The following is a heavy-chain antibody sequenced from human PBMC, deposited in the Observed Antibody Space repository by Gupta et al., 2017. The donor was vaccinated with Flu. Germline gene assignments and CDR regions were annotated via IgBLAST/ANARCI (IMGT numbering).Heavy chain of an antibody. CDR2: INVAGST. J-gene: IGHJ6*04. D-gene: IGHD3-16*01. Sequence: QVQLRPWGDGLLKPSETLSFTCSVAGGTLGDFFWTRVRPAPGEGMEWVGEINVAGSTTFNPSLASRLTMSVDTSKNQFSLKLNSLTAADTAIYYCVGGREVPNSYYDLEVWDKGTTVTVSS. CDR1: GGTLGDFF. CDR3: VGGREVPNSYYDLEV. V-gene: IGHV4-34*08.